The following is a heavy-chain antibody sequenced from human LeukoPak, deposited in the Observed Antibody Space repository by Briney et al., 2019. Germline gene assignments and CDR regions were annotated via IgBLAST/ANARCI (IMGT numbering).Heavy chain of an antibody. J-gene: IGHJ4*02. CDR1: GFTFSSYA. D-gene: IGHD3-22*01. CDR3: AREEGDYYDSSALAY. CDR2: ISYDGSNK. Sequence: PGGSLRLSCAASGFTFSSYAMHRVRQAPGKGLEWVAVISYDGSNKYYADSVKGRFTISRDNSKNTLYLQMNSLRAEDTAVYYCAREEGDYYDSSALAYWGQGTLVTVSS. V-gene: IGHV3-30*01.